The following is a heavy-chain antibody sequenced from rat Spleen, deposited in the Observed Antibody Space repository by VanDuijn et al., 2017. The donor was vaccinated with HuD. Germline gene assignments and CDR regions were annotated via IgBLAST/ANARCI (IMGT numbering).Heavy chain of an antibody. CDR1: GFTFSDYY. J-gene: IGHJ2*01. CDR3: ARSVFDY. V-gene: IGHV5-25*01. CDR2: ISPSGGST. Sequence: EVQLVESDGGLVQPGRSLKLSCAASGFTFSDYYMAWVRQAPTKGLEWVASISPSGGSTYYRDSVKGRFTVSRDNAKSTLYLQMDSLRSEDTATYYCARSVFDYWGQGVMVTVSS.